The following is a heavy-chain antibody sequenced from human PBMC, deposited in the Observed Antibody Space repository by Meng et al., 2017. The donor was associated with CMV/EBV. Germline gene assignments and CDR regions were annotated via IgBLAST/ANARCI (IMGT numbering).Heavy chain of an antibody. CDR1: GFTFSSYG. Sequence: GESLKISCAASGFTFSSYGMHWVRQVPGKGLEWVAFIRYDGSNKYYADSVKGRFTISRDNSKNTLYLQMNSLRAEDTAVYYCAKGKGSRLYGMDVWGQGTTVTISS. D-gene: IGHD1-26*01. CDR2: IRYDGSNK. J-gene: IGHJ6*02. CDR3: AKGKGSRLYGMDV. V-gene: IGHV3-30*02.